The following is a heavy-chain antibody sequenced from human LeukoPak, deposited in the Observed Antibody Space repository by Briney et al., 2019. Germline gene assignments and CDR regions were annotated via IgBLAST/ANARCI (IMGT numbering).Heavy chain of an antibody. CDR1: GFTFSSYS. CDR3: ARDFCSSTSCSIDY. D-gene: IGHD2-2*01. Sequence: GGSLRLSCAASGFTFSSYSMNWVRQAPGKGLEWVSYISSSSSTIYYADSVKGRFTISRDNAKNSLYLQMNSLRAEDTAVYYCARDFCSSTSCSIDYWGQGTLVTVSS. J-gene: IGHJ4*02. V-gene: IGHV3-48*01. CDR2: ISSSSSTI.